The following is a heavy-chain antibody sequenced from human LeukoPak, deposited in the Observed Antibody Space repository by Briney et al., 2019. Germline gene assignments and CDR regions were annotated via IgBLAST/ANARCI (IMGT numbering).Heavy chain of an antibody. J-gene: IGHJ4*02. V-gene: IGHV1-46*01. Sequence: GSVKVSCKASGYTFTSYYMRWVRQAPGQGLEWMGIINPSGGSTSYAQKFQGRVTMTRDTSTSTVYMELSSLRSEDTAVYYCARAGAEYYYDSSGFYLDYWGQGTLVTVSS. CDR2: INPSGGST. CDR3: ARAGAEYYYDSSGFYLDY. CDR1: GYTFTSYY. D-gene: IGHD3-22*01.